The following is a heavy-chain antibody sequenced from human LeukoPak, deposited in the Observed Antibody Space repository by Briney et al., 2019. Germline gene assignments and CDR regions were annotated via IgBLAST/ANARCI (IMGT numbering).Heavy chain of an antibody. CDR1: GYTFTTYW. Sequence: GESLKISCKGSGYTFTTYWIGWVRQMPGKGLQWMGILYPGDSDPRYSPSFQGQVTISADKSISTAYLQWSSLKTSDSAMYYCVKHGLGSSWFGFDYWGQGTLVTVSS. CDR3: VKHGLGSSWFGFDY. D-gene: IGHD6-13*01. J-gene: IGHJ4*02. V-gene: IGHV5-51*01. CDR2: LYPGDSDP.